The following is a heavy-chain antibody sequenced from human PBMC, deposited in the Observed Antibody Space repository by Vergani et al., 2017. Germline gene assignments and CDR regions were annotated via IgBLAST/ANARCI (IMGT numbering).Heavy chain of an antibody. Sequence: EVQLLESGGGLVQPGGSLRLSCAASGFTFSSYAMSWVRQAPGKGLEWVSAISGSGGSTYYADSVKGRFTISRDNSKNTLYLQMNSLRAEDTAVYYCVRSADFWSGYYTLGYYYYYGMDVWGQGTTVTVSS. CDR1: GFTFSSYA. J-gene: IGHJ6*02. CDR2: ISGSGGST. D-gene: IGHD3-3*01. CDR3: VRSADFWSGYYTLGYYYYYGMDV. V-gene: IGHV3-23*01.